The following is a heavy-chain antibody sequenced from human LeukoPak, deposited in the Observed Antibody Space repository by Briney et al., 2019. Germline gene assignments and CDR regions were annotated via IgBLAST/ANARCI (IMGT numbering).Heavy chain of an antibody. CDR1: EFTFSDYY. J-gene: IGHJ6*04. CDR3: ARDSRLDGDYEYYFYYGMDV. Sequence: GGSLRLSCAAPEFTFSDYYMNWIRQAPGKGLEWVSYISSSSSYTKYADSVKGRFTISRDNAKNSLYLQMNSLRAEDTAVYYCARDSRLDGDYEYYFYYGMDVWGKGTTVTVSS. D-gene: IGHD4-17*01. CDR2: ISSSSSYT. V-gene: IGHV3-11*06.